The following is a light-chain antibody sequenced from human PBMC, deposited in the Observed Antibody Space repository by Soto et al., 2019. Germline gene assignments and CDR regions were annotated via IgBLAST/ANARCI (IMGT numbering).Light chain of an antibody. CDR1: QSISIW. V-gene: IGKV1-5*03. Sequence: DIQMTQSPSALSASIGDRVTITCRASQSISIWLAWYQQKPGKAPKLLIYAASSLESGVPSRFSGSGSGTEFTLTISSLQPDDFATYYCHHYNTYSTFGQGTRLEIK. CDR2: AAS. CDR3: HHYNTYST. J-gene: IGKJ5*01.